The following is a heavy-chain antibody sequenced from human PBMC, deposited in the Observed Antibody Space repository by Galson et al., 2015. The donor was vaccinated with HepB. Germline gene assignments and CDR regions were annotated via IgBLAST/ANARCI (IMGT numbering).Heavy chain of an antibody. Sequence: SLRLSCAASGFTFSSYGMNWVRQAPGKGLEWVAVIWYDGSKKYYADSVKGRFTISRDDSKKTLYLQMNTLRADDTAVYYCATWKGAFGGSSSGYFDYWGQGTLVTVSS. CDR3: ATWKGAFGGSSSGYFDY. D-gene: IGHD3-3*01. J-gene: IGHJ4*02. CDR2: IWYDGSKK. CDR1: GFTFSSYG. V-gene: IGHV3-33*01.